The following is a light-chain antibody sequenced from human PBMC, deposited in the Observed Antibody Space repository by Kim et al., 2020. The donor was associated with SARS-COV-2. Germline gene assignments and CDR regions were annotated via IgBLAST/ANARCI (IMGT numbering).Light chain of an antibody. CDR3: QSADSSGTYV. V-gene: IGLV3-25*03. J-gene: IGLJ1*01. CDR2: KDS. CDR1: ALPKQY. Sequence: SPGQTARITCSGDALPKQYAYWYQQKPGQAPVVLIYKDSERPSGIPERFSGSSSGTTVTLTISGVQAEDEADYYCQSADSSGTYVFGTGTKVTV.